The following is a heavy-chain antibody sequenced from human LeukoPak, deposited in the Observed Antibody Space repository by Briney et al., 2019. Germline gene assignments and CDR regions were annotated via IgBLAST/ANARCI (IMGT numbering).Heavy chain of an antibody. V-gene: IGHV4-4*02. CDR1: GGSISSSNW. D-gene: IGHD3-10*01. CDR3: ARGEDHGSGTVHFDY. CDR2: IFHGGST. Sequence: PSGTLSLTCAVSGGSISSSNWWSWVRQPPGKGLGWIWEIFHGGSTNFNPSLKSRVTMSVDRSKNQFSLNLSSVTAADTAVYYCARGEDHGSGTVHFDYWGQGTLVTVSS. J-gene: IGHJ4*02.